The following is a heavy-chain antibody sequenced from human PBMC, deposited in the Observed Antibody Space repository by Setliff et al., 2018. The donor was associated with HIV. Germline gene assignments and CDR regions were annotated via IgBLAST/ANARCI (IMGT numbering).Heavy chain of an antibody. CDR2: MNPNSGNT. V-gene: IGHV1-8*01. CDR3: ARVRGGGGSYYVFDAFDI. D-gene: IGHD1-26*01. Sequence: GASVKVSCKASGYTFTSYDINWVRQATGQGLEWMGWMNPNSGNTGYAQKFQGRVTMTRNTSISTAYMELSSLRSDDTAVYYCARVRGGGGSYYVFDAFDIWGQGTMVTVSS. CDR1: GYTFTSYD. J-gene: IGHJ3*02.